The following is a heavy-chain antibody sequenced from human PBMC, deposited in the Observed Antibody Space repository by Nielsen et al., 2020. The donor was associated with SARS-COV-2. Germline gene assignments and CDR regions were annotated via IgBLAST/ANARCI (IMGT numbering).Heavy chain of an antibody. J-gene: IGHJ6*03. D-gene: IGHD2-15*01. Sequence: WVRQAPGQRLEWMGWINAGNGNTKYSQKFQGRVTITRDTSASTAYMELSSLRSEDTAVYYCARDPIVVVAAATQGYYYYMDVWGKGTTVTVSS. V-gene: IGHV1-3*01. CDR2: INAGNGNT. CDR3: ARDPIVVVAAATQGYYYYMDV.